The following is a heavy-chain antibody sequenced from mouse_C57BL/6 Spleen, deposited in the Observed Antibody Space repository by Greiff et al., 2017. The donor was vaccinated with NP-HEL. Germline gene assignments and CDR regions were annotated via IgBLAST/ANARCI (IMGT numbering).Heavy chain of an antibody. CDR2: IDPNSGGT. CDR3: SSYSLLPYYAMDY. Sequence: VQLQQSGAELVKPGASVKLSCKASGYTFTSYWMHWVKQRPGRGLEWIGRIDPNSGGTKYNEKFKSKATLTVDKPSSTAYMQLSSLTSEDSAVYYCSSYSLLPYYAMDYWGQGTSVTVSS. D-gene: IGHD5-5*01. J-gene: IGHJ4*01. V-gene: IGHV1-72*01. CDR1: GYTFTSYW.